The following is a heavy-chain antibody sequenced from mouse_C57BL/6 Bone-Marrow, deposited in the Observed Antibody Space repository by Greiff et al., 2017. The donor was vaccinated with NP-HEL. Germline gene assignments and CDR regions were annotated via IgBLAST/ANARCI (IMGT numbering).Heavy chain of an antibody. J-gene: IGHJ2*01. CDR2: INPSNGGT. CDR3: AREAFYYGNSYFDY. D-gene: IGHD2-1*01. V-gene: IGHV1-53*01. Sequence: VQLQQPGTELVKPGASVKLSCKASGYTFTSYWMHWVKQRPGQGLEWIGNINPSNGGTNYNEKFKGKATLTVDKSSSTAYMQLSSLTSEDSAVYYCAREAFYYGNSYFDYWGQGTTLTGSS. CDR1: GYTFTSYW.